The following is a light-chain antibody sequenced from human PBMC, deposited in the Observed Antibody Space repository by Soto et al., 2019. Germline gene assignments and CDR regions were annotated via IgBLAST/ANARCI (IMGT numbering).Light chain of an antibody. J-gene: IGKJ4*01. CDR1: QSLLHSDGYNY. CDR2: LGS. V-gene: IGKV2-28*01. CDR3: MQALQTPLT. Sequence: DIVMTQSPLSLLVTPGEPASISCRSSQSLLHSDGYNYLDWFLQRPGQSPQLLIYLGSCRASGVPDRFSGSGSGTDFTLKISSVEAEDVGVYYCMQALQTPLTFGGGTKVDIK.